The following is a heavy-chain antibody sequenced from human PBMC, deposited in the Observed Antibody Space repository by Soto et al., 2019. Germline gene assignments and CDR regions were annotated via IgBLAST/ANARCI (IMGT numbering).Heavy chain of an antibody. Sequence: QVQQLESGPGLVKPWDTLSLTCTVSGAYVSDFSWIWIRHPAGKGLEWIGRITVNGITQYTPSFRSRVTMSMDTSRKQFSLYLQSATAADTALYYCARESGESWTYEAHWGQGTLVNVSS. CDR1: GAYVSDFS. D-gene: IGHD1-26*01. V-gene: IGHV4-4*07. CDR3: ARESGESWTYEAH. J-gene: IGHJ1*01. CDR2: ITVNGIT.